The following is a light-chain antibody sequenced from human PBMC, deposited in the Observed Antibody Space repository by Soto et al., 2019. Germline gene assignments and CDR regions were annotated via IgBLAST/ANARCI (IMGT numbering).Light chain of an antibody. Sequence: EMVLTQSPGTLSLSPGERATLSCRASQSISSNSLAWYQQKPGQAPRLLIYDASSRATGIPDRFSGGGSGTDFTLTISRLEPEDFAVYYCQQFSSYPLTFGGGTKVDI. CDR3: QQFSSYPLT. CDR1: QSISSNS. V-gene: IGKV3-20*01. J-gene: IGKJ4*01. CDR2: DAS.